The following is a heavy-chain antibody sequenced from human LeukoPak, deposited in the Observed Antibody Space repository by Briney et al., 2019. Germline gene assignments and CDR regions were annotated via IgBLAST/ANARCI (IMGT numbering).Heavy chain of an antibody. Sequence: SETLSLTCTVSGGSISSYYWSWIRQPPGKGLEWIGYIYYSGSTNYNPSLKSRVTISVDTSKNQFSLKLSSVTAADTAVYYCARGRGYGSGSYLPLYIDYWGQGTLVTVSS. CDR1: GGSISSYY. CDR3: ARGRGYGSGSYLPLYIDY. V-gene: IGHV4-59*01. CDR2: IYYSGST. D-gene: IGHD3-10*01. J-gene: IGHJ4*02.